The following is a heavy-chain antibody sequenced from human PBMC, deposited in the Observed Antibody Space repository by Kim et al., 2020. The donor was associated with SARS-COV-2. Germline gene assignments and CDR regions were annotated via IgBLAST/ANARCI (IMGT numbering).Heavy chain of an antibody. CDR2: IYYSGST. CDR3: ARHKGNTIFGVVIIDAFDT. CDR1: GGSISSSSYY. V-gene: IGHV4-39*01. J-gene: IGHJ3*02. Sequence: SETLSLTCTVSGGSISSSSYYWGWIRQPPGKGLEWIGSIYYSGSTYYNPSLKSRVTISVDTSKNQFSLKLSSVTAADTAVYYCARHKGNTIFGVVIIDAFDTWGQGEMVTVSS. D-gene: IGHD3-3*01.